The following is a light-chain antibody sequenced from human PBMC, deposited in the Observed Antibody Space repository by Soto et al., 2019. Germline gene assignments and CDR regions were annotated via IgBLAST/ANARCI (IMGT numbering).Light chain of an antibody. CDR3: QQYNNWPPYT. CDR1: QSVSRN. CDR2: GAS. J-gene: IGKJ2*01. Sequence: EIVMTQSPATLSVSPGERATISCRASQSVSRNLAWYQQKPGQAPRLLIYGASTRATGIPARFSGSGSGTEFTLTISSLQSEEFAVYYCQQYNNWPPYTFGQGTKLEIK. V-gene: IGKV3-15*01.